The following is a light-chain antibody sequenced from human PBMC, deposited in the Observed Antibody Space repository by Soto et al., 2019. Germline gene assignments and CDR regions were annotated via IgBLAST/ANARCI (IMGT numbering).Light chain of an antibody. J-gene: IGLJ1*01. V-gene: IGLV2-14*01. CDR3: SSYTTSNTYV. CDR1: SSDVGGYNY. CDR2: EVS. Sequence: QSVLTQPASVSGSPGQSITISCTGTSSDVGGYNYISWYQQHPGKAPKFIIYEVSNRPSGISNRFSGSKSGNTASLTISGLQAEDEADYYCSSYTTSNTYVFGSGTKVTVX.